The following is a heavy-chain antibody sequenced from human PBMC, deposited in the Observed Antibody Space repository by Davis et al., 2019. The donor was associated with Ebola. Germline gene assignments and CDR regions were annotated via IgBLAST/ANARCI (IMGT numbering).Heavy chain of an antibody. CDR3: ARLRTWTEGSTWRFFDY. V-gene: IGHV1-18*01. D-gene: IGHD1-26*01. J-gene: IGHJ4*02. Sequence: ASVKVSCKASGYAFTSYGITWVRQAPGQGLEWMGRVSPYNGNPGYTQKLQGRVTMTTDTSTTTAYMELRSLRSDDTAVYYCARLRTWTEGSTWRFFDYWGQGTLVTVSS. CDR2: VSPYNGNP. CDR1: GYAFTSYG.